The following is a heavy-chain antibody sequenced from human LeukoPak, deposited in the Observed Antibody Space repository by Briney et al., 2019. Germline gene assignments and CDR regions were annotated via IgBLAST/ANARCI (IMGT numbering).Heavy chain of an antibody. Sequence: GGSLRLSCAASGFTFSSYWMSWVRQAPGKGLEWVSYISSSGSTIYYADSVKGRFTISRDNAKNSLYLQMNSLRAEDTAVYYCAGRIGYDFWSGYYGWGQGTLVTVSS. V-gene: IGHV3-48*04. CDR1: GFTFSSYW. D-gene: IGHD3-3*01. J-gene: IGHJ4*02. CDR3: AGRIGYDFWSGYYG. CDR2: ISSSGSTI.